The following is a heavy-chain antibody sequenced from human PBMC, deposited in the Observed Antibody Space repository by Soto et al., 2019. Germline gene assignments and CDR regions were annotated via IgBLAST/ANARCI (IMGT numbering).Heavy chain of an antibody. Sequence: QVQLVQSGAEVKKPGSSVKVSCKASGGTFSSYTISWVRQAPGQGLEWMGRIIPILGIANYAQKFQGRVTITADKSTSTAYMELSSLRSEDTAVYYCARASSHSPPTDYWGQGTLVTVSS. CDR2: IIPILGIA. V-gene: IGHV1-69*02. D-gene: IGHD2-15*01. CDR3: ARASSHSPPTDY. J-gene: IGHJ4*02. CDR1: GGTFSSYT.